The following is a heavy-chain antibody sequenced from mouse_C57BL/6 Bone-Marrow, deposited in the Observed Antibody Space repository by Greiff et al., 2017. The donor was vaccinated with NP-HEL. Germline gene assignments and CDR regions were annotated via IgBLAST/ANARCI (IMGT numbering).Heavy chain of an antibody. Sequence: QVQLQQSGAELVRPGTSVKVSCKASGYAFTNYLIEWVKQRPGQGLEWIGVINPGSGGTNYNEKFKGKATLTADKSSSTAYMQLSSLTSEDSAVYFCARRSYGYYAMDYWGQGTSVTVSS. V-gene: IGHV1-54*01. CDR2: INPGSGGT. J-gene: IGHJ4*01. D-gene: IGHD1-1*02. CDR3: ARRSYGYYAMDY. CDR1: GYAFTNYL.